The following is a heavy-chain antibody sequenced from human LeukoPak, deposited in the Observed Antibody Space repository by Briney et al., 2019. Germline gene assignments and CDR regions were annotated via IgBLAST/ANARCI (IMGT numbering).Heavy chain of an antibody. J-gene: IGHJ4*02. D-gene: IGHD2-8*02. CDR2: INPSGGST. V-gene: IGHV1-46*01. CDR3: ARDQKVAGGLDY. CDR1: GYTFTSYY. Sequence: ASVKVSCKASGYTFTSYYMHWVRQAPGQGLEWMGIINPSGGSTSYAQKFQGRVTMTRDTSTSTVYMELSSLGSEDTAVYYCARDQKVAGGLDYWGQGTLVTVSS.